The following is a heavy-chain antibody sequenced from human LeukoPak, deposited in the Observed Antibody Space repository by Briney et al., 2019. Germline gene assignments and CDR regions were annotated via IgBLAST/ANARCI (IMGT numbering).Heavy chain of an antibody. CDR3: AGHLRWWVY. CDR2: INHSGST. D-gene: IGHD5/OR15-5a*01. Sequence: SETLSLTCAVYGGSFSGYYWSWIRQPPGKGLEWIGEINHSGSTNYNPSLKSRVTISVDTSKNQFSLKLSSVTAADTAVYYCAGHLRWWVYWGQGTLVTVSS. CDR1: GGSFSGYY. V-gene: IGHV4-34*01. J-gene: IGHJ4*02.